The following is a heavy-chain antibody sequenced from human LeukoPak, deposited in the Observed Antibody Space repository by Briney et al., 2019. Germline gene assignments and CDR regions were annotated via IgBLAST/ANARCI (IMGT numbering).Heavy chain of an antibody. D-gene: IGHD1-26*01. Sequence: SETLSLTCTVSGGSISSYYWSWIRQPPGTGLEWIGYIYSSGSTNYNPSLKSRVTISVDTSKNQFSLKLSSVTAADTAVYSCARRGANSGSYSHFDLWGRGTLVTVSA. V-gene: IGHV4-59*01. J-gene: IGHJ2*01. CDR1: GGSISSYY. CDR3: ARRGANSGSYSHFDL. CDR2: IYSSGST.